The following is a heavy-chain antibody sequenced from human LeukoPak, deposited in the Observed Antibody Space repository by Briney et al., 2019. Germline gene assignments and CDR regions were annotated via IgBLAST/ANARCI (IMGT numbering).Heavy chain of an antibody. CDR3: ARGNNGNPPGFDY. CDR2: ISISFRYI. D-gene: IGHD1/OR15-1a*01. J-gene: IGHJ4*02. V-gene: IGHV3-21*01. Sequence: SSISISFRYIYYPYSVKARFTLSRHNANNSLYLPMNGLPAEDTAVYYCARGNNGNPPGFDYWGQGTLVTVSS.